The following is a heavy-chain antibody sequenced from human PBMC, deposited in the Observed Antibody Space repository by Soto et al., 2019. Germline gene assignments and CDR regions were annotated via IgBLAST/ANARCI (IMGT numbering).Heavy chain of an antibody. J-gene: IGHJ4*02. Sequence: EVQLLESGGGLVQPGGSLRLSCAAAGFTFSIYAMSWVRQAPGKGLEWVSAISGSGGSTYYADSVKGRFTISRDTSKNTLYLQMNSLRPDDTAVYYCAKATRGGAATLIRDYWGQGTLVTVSS. V-gene: IGHV3-23*01. CDR3: AKATRGGAATLIRDY. D-gene: IGHD6-13*01. CDR1: GFTFSIYA. CDR2: ISGSGGST.